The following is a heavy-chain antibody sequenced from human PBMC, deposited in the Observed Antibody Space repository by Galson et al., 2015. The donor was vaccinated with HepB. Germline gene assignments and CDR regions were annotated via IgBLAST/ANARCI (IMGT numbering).Heavy chain of an antibody. CDR3: VRGVYAFDR. V-gene: IGHV3-7*01. CDR2: MSEDGGEI. D-gene: IGHD3-10*01. CDR1: GFTFTKYW. J-gene: IGHJ3*02. Sequence: SLRLSCAASGFTFTKYWMTWVRQAPGTGLEWVAYMSEDGGEIYYVDSVKGRFTISRDNAKNSLYLQMNSLRAEDTAVYYCVRGVYAFDRWGQGTLVTVSS.